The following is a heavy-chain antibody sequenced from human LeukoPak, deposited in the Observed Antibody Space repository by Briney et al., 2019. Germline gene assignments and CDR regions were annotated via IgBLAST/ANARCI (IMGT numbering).Heavy chain of an antibody. J-gene: IGHJ4*02. CDR1: GFTFSSYA. CDR2: ISSNGGST. CDR3: VGGSPCYDYVWGSYRD. D-gene: IGHD3-16*02. V-gene: IGHV3-64D*06. Sequence: GGSLRLSCSASGFTFSSYAMHWVRQAPGKGLEYVSAISSNGGSTYYADSVKGRFTISRDNSKNTLYLQMSSLRAEDTAVYYCVGGSPCYDYVWGSYRDWGQGTLVTVSS.